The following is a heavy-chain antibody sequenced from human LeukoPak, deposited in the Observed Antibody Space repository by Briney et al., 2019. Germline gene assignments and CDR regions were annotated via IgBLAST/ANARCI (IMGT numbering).Heavy chain of an antibody. J-gene: IGHJ6*03. CDR2: ISSSSSYI. D-gene: IGHD6-13*01. Sequence: GGSLRLSCAASGFTFSSYSMNWVRQAPGKGLEWVSSISSSSSYIYYADSVKGRFTISRDNAKNSLYLQMNSLRAEDTAVYYCARQGAAAAGYYYYYYMDVWGKGTTVTISS. CDR3: ARQGAAAAGYYYYYYMDV. CDR1: GFTFSSYS. V-gene: IGHV3-21*01.